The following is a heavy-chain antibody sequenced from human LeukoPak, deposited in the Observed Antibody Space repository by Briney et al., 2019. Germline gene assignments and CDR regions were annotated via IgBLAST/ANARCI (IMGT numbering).Heavy chain of an antibody. D-gene: IGHD3-3*01. CDR2: ISSSGSTI. V-gene: IGHV3-48*03. J-gene: IGHJ4*02. CDR3: ARTGYDFWSGPPDY. Sequence: PGGSLRLSCAASGFTFSSYEMNWFRQAPGKGLEWVSYISSSGSTIYYADSVKGRFTISRDNAKNSLYLQMNSLRAEDTAVYYCARTGYDFWSGPPDYWGQGTLVTVSS. CDR1: GFTFSSYE.